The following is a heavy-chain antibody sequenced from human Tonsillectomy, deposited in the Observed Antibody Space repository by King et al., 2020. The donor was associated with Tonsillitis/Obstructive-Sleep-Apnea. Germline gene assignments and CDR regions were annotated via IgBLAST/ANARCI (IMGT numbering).Heavy chain of an antibody. J-gene: IGHJ1*01. Sequence: VQLVESGGGLVQPGGSLRLSCAASGFTFSSYSMNWVRQAPGKGLEWVSYISSSSSTIYYADSVKGRFTISRDNAKNSLYLQMNSLRDEDTAVYYCARERPDQYCSGGRCSPGDFQHWGQGTLVTVSS. CDR2: ISSSSSTI. CDR3: ARERPDQYCSGGRCSPGDFQH. CDR1: GFTFSSYS. V-gene: IGHV3-48*02. D-gene: IGHD2-15*01.